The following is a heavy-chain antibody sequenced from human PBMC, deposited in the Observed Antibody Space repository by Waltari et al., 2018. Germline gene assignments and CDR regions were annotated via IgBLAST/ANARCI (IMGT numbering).Heavy chain of an antibody. V-gene: IGHV3-30*18. CDR2: ISFDGLDK. Sequence: QGQLVESGGGVVQPGRSLRLTCTASGFIFSTHGIHWVRQAPGKGLEWVAVISFDGLDKRYADSVKGRFTISRDNSKNTLFLELNSLTTDDTGVYFCAKANRHSGQDNWFDPWGHGAPVTVSS. CDR3: AKANRHSGQDNWFDP. CDR1: GFIFSTHG. D-gene: IGHD2-15*01. J-gene: IGHJ5*02.